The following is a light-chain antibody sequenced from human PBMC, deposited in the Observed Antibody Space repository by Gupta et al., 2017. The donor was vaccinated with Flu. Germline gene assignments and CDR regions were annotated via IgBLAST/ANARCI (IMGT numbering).Light chain of an antibody. CDR1: SSDVGSYNY. Sequence: QSALTQPASVSGSPGQAITIPCTVTSSDVGSYNYVSWYQQHPGKAPKVIIYEVTSRPSGVADRFSGSKSGSTASVTISGLRDEDEADYYCSSYTTSSTYVFGTGTKVTVL. CDR3: SSYTTSSTYV. J-gene: IGLJ1*01. V-gene: IGLV2-14*01. CDR2: EVT.